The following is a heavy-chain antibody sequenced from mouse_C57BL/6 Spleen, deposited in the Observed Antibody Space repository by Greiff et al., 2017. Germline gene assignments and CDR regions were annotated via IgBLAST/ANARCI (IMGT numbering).Heavy chain of an antibody. CDR2: IDPSDSYT. CDR1: GYTFTSYW. D-gene: IGHD2-4*01. CDR3: ARSYDYDGGAFAY. Sequence: QVQLQQSGAELVMPGASVKLSCKASGYTFTSYWMHWVKQRPGQGLEWIGEIDPSDSYTNYNQKFKGKSTLTVDKSSSTAYMQLSSLTSEDSAVYYCARSYDYDGGAFAYWGQGTLVTVSA. V-gene: IGHV1-69*01. J-gene: IGHJ3*01.